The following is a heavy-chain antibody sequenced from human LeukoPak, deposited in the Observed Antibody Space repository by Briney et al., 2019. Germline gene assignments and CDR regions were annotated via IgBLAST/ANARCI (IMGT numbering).Heavy chain of an antibody. CDR2: ISYDGSNK. CDR3: ARDVKYCSSTSCLDYYYYYGMDV. Sequence: GGSLRLSCAASGFTFSSYAMHWVRQAPGKGLEWVAVISYDGSNKYYADSVKGRFTISRDNAKNSLYLQMNSLRAEDTAVYYCARDVKYCSSTSCLDYYYYYGMDVWGQGTTVTVSS. CDR1: GFTFSSYA. D-gene: IGHD2-2*01. V-gene: IGHV3-30-3*01. J-gene: IGHJ6*02.